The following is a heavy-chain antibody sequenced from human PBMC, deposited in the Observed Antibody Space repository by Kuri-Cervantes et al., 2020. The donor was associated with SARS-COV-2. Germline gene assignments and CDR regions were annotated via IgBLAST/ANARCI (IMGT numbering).Heavy chain of an antibody. CDR2: FDPEDGET. J-gene: IGHJ3*02. CDR1: GYTLTELS. D-gene: IGHD3-22*01. V-gene: IGHV1-24*01. Sequence: ASVKVSCKVSGYTLTELSMHWVRQAPGKGLEWMGGFDPEDGETIYAQKFQGRVTITADESTSTAYMELSSLRSEDTAVYYCATTNDSILLGFDAFDIWGQGTMVTVSS. CDR3: ATTNDSILLGFDAFDI.